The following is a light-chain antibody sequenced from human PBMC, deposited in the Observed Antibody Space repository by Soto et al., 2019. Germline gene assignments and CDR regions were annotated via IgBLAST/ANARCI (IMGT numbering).Light chain of an antibody. J-gene: IGLJ2*01. CDR2: SNN. CDR1: SSNIGSNT. V-gene: IGLV1-44*01. Sequence: QSVLTQPPSASGTPGQRVTISCSGSSSNIGSNTVNWYQQLPGTAPKLLIYSNNQRPSGVPDRFSGSKSGTSASLAISWLQSEDEADYYCAAWDDSLRVVFGGGTKVTVL. CDR3: AAWDDSLRVV.